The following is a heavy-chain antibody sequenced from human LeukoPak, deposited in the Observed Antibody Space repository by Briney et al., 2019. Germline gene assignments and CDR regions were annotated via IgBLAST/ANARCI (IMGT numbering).Heavy chain of an antibody. V-gene: IGHV4-61*02. D-gene: IGHD6-6*01. CDR1: GGSINSGSYY. CDR2: IYTSGST. Sequence: SQTLSLTCTVSGGSINSGSYYWSWIRQPAGKGLEWIGRIYTSGSTNYNPSLKSRVTISVDTSKNQFSLKLSSVTAADTAVYYCARVGGSSPRNYYYYYYMDVWGKGTTVTVSS. J-gene: IGHJ6*03. CDR3: ARVGGSSPRNYYYYYYMDV.